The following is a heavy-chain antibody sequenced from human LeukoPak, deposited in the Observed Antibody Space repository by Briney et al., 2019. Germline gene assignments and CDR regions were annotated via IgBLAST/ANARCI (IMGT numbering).Heavy chain of an antibody. CDR2: INPNSGGT. D-gene: IGHD5-24*01. Sequence: ASVKVSCKASGYTFTGYYMHWVRQAPGQGLEWMGRINPNSGGTNYAQKFQGRVTMTRDTSISTAYMELSRLRSDDTAVYYCARGGGRRDGYNYIRDGTRHDYWGQGTLVTVSS. CDR1: GYTFTGYY. CDR3: ARGGGRRDGYNYIRDGTRHDY. V-gene: IGHV1-2*06. J-gene: IGHJ4*02.